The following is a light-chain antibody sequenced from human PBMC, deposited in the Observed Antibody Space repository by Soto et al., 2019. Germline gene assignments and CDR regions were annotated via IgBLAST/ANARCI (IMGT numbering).Light chain of an antibody. Sequence: EIVLTQSPATLSLSPGERATLSCRASQSVRSNLAWYQQKPGQAPRLLIYDASNRATGIPARFSGRGSGTDFTLTISSLEPEDFAVYYCQQRSNWPLITFGGGTKVDIK. J-gene: IGKJ4*01. CDR3: QQRSNWPLIT. CDR1: QSVRSN. V-gene: IGKV3-11*01. CDR2: DAS.